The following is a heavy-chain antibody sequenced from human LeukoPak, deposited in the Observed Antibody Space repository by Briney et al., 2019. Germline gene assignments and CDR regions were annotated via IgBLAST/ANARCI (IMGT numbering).Heavy chain of an antibody. CDR1: GGSFSGYY. V-gene: IGHV4-34*01. Sequence: SETLSLTCAVYGGSFSGYYWSWIRQPPGKGLEWIGEINRSGSTDYNPSLKSRVTISVDTSKNQFSLKLRSVTTADTAAYYCARGYGSGSYYTYWGQGTLVTVSS. CDR3: ARGYGSGSYYTY. J-gene: IGHJ4*02. D-gene: IGHD3-10*01. CDR2: INRSGST.